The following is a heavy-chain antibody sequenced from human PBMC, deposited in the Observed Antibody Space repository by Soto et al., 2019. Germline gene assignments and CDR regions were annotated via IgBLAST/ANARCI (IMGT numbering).Heavy chain of an antibody. CDR3: VKLGPSGDYGGAYGY. J-gene: IGHJ4*02. CDR2: ISSNGGST. D-gene: IGHD4-17*01. V-gene: IGHV3-64D*06. CDR1: GFTFSSYA. Sequence: GGSLRLSCSASGFTFSSYAMHWVRPAPGKGLEYVSAISSNGGSTYYADSVKGRFTISRDNSKNTLYLQMSSLRAEDTAVYYCVKLGPSGDYGGAYGYWGQGTLVTVSS.